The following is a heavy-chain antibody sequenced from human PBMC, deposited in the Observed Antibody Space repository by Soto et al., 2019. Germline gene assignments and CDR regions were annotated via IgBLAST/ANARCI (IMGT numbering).Heavy chain of an antibody. Sequence: GASVKVSCKASGGTFSSYAISWARQAPGQGLEWMGGIIPIFGTANYAQKFQGRVTITADESTSTAYMELSSLRSEDTAVYYCARDIAPVDYYDSSGFFPYYGMDVWGQGTTVTVSS. CDR1: GGTFSSYA. CDR2: IIPIFGTA. V-gene: IGHV1-69*13. CDR3: ARDIAPVDYYDSSGFFPYYGMDV. J-gene: IGHJ6*02. D-gene: IGHD3-22*01.